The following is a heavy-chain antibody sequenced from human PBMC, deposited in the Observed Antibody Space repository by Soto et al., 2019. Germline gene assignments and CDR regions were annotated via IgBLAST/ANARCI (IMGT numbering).Heavy chain of an antibody. Sequence: ASVKVSCKASGYTFTSYDINWVRQATGQGLEWMGWMNPNSGNTGYAQKFQGRVAMTRNTSISTAYMELSSLRSEDTAVYYCSIFGPLFAFDIWGQGTMVTVSS. J-gene: IGHJ3*02. CDR3: SIFGPLFAFDI. CDR1: GYTFTSYD. D-gene: IGHD3-3*01. V-gene: IGHV1-8*01. CDR2: MNPNSGNT.